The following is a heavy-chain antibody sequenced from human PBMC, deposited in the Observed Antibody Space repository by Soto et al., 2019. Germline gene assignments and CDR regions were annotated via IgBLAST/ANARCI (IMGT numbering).Heavy chain of an antibody. CDR1: GLIFSNYG. J-gene: IGHJ6*02. D-gene: IGHD6-13*01. CDR3: ATDGAAGAVMGV. Sequence: EAQLVESGGGLVKPGGSLRLSCTASGLIFSNYGMNWVRQAAGKRPEWVSSISSGGEYIDYADSVKGRLTISRDNDNNLLYLQLTSLGVEDTAVYYGATDGAAGAVMGVWGQGTTVTVSS. CDR2: ISSGGEYI. V-gene: IGHV3-21*06.